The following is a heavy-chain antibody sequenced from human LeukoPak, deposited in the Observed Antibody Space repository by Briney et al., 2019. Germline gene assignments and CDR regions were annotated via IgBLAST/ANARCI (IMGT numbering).Heavy chain of an antibody. V-gene: IGHV4-39*07. D-gene: IGHD3-10*01. Sequence: PSETLSLTCTVSGGSISSSSYYWGWIRQPPGKGLEWIGSIYYSGSTYYNPSLKSRVTISVDTSKNQFSLKLSSVTAADTAVYYCARDTHYYGSGSPAFDIWGQGTMATVSS. J-gene: IGHJ3*02. CDR3: ARDTHYYGSGSPAFDI. CDR1: GGSISSSSYY. CDR2: IYYSGST.